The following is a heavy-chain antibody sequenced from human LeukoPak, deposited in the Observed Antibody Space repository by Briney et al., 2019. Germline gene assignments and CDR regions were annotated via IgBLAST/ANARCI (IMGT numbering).Heavy chain of an antibody. CDR2: IYYSGST. Sequence: PSQTLSLTCTVSGGSISSYYWCWIPQPPGKGLEWIGYIYYSGSTNYNPSLKSRVTISVDTSKNQFSLKLSSVTAADTAVYYCARVREYYDSSGYYFYYFDYWGQGTLVTVSS. CDR1: GGSISSYY. D-gene: IGHD3-22*01. CDR3: ARVREYYDSSGYYFYYFDY. J-gene: IGHJ4*02. V-gene: IGHV4-59*01.